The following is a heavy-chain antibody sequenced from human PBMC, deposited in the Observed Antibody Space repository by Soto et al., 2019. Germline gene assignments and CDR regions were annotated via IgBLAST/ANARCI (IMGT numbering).Heavy chain of an antibody. V-gene: IGHV3-33*01. D-gene: IGHD6-13*01. Sequence: PGGSLRLSCAASGFTFSSYGVHWVRQAPGKGLEWVAVIWYDGSNKYYADSVKGRFTISRDNSKNTLYLQMNSLRAEDTAVYYCARDGSSNHYYYYGMDVWGQGTTVTVSS. CDR2: IWYDGSNK. CDR3: ARDGSSNHYYYYGMDV. J-gene: IGHJ6*02. CDR1: GFTFSSYG.